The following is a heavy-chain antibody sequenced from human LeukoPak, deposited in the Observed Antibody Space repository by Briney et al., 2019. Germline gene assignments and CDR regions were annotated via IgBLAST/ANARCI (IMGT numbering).Heavy chain of an antibody. V-gene: IGHV1-69*05. CDR2: IIPIFGTA. CDR3: ARSGCQHQKTGYSSSWIYYYYMDV. CDR1: GGTFSSYV. D-gene: IGHD6-13*01. J-gene: IGHJ6*03. Sequence: ASVKVSCKASGGTFSSYVISWVRQAPGQGLEWMGGIIPIFGTANYAQKFQGRVTITTDESTSTAYMELSSLGSEDTAVYYCARSGCQHQKTGYSSSWIYYYYMDVWGKGTTVTVSS.